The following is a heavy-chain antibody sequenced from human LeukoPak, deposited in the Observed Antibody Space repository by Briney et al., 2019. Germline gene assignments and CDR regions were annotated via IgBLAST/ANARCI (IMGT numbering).Heavy chain of an antibody. V-gene: IGHV3-66*01. D-gene: IGHD2-2*01. CDR3: AGDKADIVVVPASGSGYYYYYYMDV. CDR1: GFTVSSNY. Sequence: PGGSLRLSCAASGFTVSSNYMIWVRQAPGKGLEWVSVIYSGGSTYYADSVKGRFTISRDNSKNTLYLQMNSLRAEDTAVYYCAGDKADIVVVPASGSGYYYYYYMDVWGKGTTVTVSS. CDR2: IYSGGST. J-gene: IGHJ6*03.